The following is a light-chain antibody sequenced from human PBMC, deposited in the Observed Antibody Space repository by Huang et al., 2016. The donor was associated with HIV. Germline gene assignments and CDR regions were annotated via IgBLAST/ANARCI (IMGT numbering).Light chain of an antibody. CDR2: DSS. CDR3: QQRSHWRT. V-gene: IGKV3-11*01. CDR1: PSIDNY. Sequence: EIVLTQSPVTLSLSPGERATLSCRASPSIDNYLAWYQQKPGQAPRLIIYDSSERVKGLPARFSGRGSGTDFTLTISSLGPEDFAVYYCQQRSHWRTFGQGTKLEIK. J-gene: IGKJ2*01.